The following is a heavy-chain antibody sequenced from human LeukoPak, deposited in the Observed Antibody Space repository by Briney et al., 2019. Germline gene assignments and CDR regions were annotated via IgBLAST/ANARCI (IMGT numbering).Heavy chain of an antibody. J-gene: IGHJ4*02. V-gene: IGHV1-2*02. CDR2: INPNSGGT. CDR3: AREKEWRSFDY. D-gene: IGHD2-15*01. CDR1: GYTFTGYY. Sequence: ASVKASCKASGYTFTGYYMHWVRQAPGQGLEWMGWINPNSGGTNYAQKFQGRVTMTRDTSISTAYMELSRLRSDDTAIYYCAREKEWRSFDYWGQGTLVTVSS.